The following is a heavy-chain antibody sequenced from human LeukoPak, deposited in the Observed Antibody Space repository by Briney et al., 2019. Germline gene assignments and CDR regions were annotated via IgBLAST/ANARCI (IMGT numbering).Heavy chain of an antibody. Sequence: GASVKVSCKASGGTFSSYAISWVRQAPGQGLEWMGRIIPILGIANYAQTFQGRVTITADKSTSTAYMELRSLSSEATAVYYCAREINPYGAYELWYFDLWGRGTLVTVSS. CDR1: GGTFSSYA. CDR2: IIPILGIA. V-gene: IGHV1-69*04. J-gene: IGHJ2*01. CDR3: AREINPYGAYELWYFDL. D-gene: IGHD4-17*01.